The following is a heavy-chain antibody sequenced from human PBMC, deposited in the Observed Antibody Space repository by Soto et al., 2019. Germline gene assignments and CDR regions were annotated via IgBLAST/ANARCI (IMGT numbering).Heavy chain of an antibody. CDR1: GFTFSSYS. CDR2: ISSSSSYI. CDR3: ARDPLYYGMDV. J-gene: IGHJ6*02. V-gene: IGHV3-21*01. Sequence: GGSLRLSCAASGFTFSSYSMNWVRQAPGKGLEWVSSISSSSSYIYYADSVKGRFTIPRDNAKNSLYLQMNSLRAEDTAVYYCARDPLYYGMDVWGQGTTVTVSS.